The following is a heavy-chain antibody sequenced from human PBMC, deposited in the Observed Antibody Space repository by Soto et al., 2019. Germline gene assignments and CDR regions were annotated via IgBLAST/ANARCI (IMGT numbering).Heavy chain of an antibody. V-gene: IGHV3-30*18. CDR3: AKVRVRYYYDSSGYYFDY. D-gene: IGHD3-22*01. CDR2: ISYDGSNK. CDR1: GFTVSSNY. J-gene: IGHJ4*02. Sequence: VQLVESGGGLIQPGESLKISCAASGFTVSSNYMSWVRQAPGKGLEWVAVISYDGSNKYYADSVKGRFTISRDNSKNTLYLQMNSLRAEDTAVYYCAKVRVRYYYDSSGYYFDYWGQGTLVTVSS.